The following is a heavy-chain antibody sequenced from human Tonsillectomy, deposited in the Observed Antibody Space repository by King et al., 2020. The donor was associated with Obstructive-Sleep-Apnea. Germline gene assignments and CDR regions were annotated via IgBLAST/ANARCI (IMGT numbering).Heavy chain of an antibody. J-gene: IGHJ4*02. D-gene: IGHD6-13*01. V-gene: IGHV3-33*06. CDR2: IWYDGSNK. CDR3: AKDHSSSWYFDY. Sequence: QLVQSGGGVVQPGRSLRLSCAASGFTFSSYGMHWVRQAPGKGLEWVAVIWYDGSNKYYADSVKGRFTISRDNSKNTLYLQMNSLRAEDTAVYYCAKDHSSSWYFDYWGQGTLVTVSS. CDR1: GFTFSSYG.